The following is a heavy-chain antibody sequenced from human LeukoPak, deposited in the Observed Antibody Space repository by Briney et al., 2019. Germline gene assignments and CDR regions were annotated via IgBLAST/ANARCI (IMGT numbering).Heavy chain of an antibody. J-gene: IGHJ4*02. CDR3: ARDRGYSITFDY. CDR1: GGTFSSYA. CDR2: IIPIFGTA. V-gene: IGHV1-69*06. D-gene: IGHD5-18*01. Sequence: ASVKVSCKASGGTFSSYAISWVRQAPGQGLEWMGRIIPIFGTANYAQKFQGRVTITADKSTSTASMELSSLRSEDTAVYYCARDRGYSITFDYWGQGTLVTVSS.